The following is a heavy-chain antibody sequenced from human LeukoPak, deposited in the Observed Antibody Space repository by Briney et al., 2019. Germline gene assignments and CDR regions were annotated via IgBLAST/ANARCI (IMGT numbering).Heavy chain of an antibody. CDR3: ARDGGVPAASEYNWFDP. Sequence: SETLSLTCTASGGSISSYCWSWIRQPAGKGLEWIGRIYTSGSTNYNPSLKSRVTMSVDTSKNQFSLKLSSVTAADTAVYYCARDGGVPAASEYNWFDPWGQGTLVTVSS. CDR2: IYTSGST. J-gene: IGHJ5*02. D-gene: IGHD2-2*01. CDR1: GGSISSYC. V-gene: IGHV4-4*07.